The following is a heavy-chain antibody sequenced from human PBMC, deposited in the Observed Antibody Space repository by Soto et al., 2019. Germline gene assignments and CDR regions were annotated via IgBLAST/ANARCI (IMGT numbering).Heavy chain of an antibody. J-gene: IGHJ3*02. CDR1: GFSLSTTGVG. D-gene: IGHD3-16*01. CDR2: TYWDDDK. V-gene: IGHV2-5*02. CDR3: VHIPIAFGGMERIDAFGI. Sequence: QITLKESGPPLVQPTETLTLTCTFSGFSLSTTGVGVGWIRQSPGEALEWLALTYWDDDKRYSPSLKSRPTSPKDTSKTQMVLTLTNMDPVDTATYYCVHIPIAFGGMERIDAFGIWGQGTMVTVSS.